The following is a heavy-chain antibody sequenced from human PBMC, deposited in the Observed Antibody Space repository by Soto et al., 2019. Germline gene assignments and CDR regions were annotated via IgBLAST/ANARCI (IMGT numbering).Heavy chain of an antibody. CDR2: IYTSGST. CDR1: GGSISSYY. CDR3: ARERGGLEGWNYVKWFDP. J-gene: IGHJ5*02. V-gene: IGHV4-4*07. D-gene: IGHD1-7*01. Sequence: SETLSLTCTVSGGSISSYYWSWIRQPAGKGLEWIGRIYTSGSTNYNPSLKSRVTKSVDTSKNQFSLKLSSVTAADTAVYYCARERGGLEGWNYVKWFDPWGQGTLVTVPQ.